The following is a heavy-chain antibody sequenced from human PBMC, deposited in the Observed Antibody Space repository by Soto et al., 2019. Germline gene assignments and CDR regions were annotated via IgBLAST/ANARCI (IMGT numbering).Heavy chain of an antibody. CDR1: GGSISTYY. V-gene: IGHV4-59*08. CDR2: IYHSGLT. Sequence: QVQLQESGPGLVKPSETLSLTCTVSGGSISTYYWSWIRQPPGEGLEWIGYIYHSGLTNYNPSLKSRVTISEDTNKNQLSMKLSSVAAADTAVYYCARGAWASAFDIWGQGTMVTVSS. CDR3: ARGAWASAFDI. J-gene: IGHJ3*02. D-gene: IGHD7-27*01.